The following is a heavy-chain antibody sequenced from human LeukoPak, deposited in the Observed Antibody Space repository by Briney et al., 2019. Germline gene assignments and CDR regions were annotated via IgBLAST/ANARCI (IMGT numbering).Heavy chain of an antibody. Sequence: PGGSLRLSCAASGFTVSSNYMSWVRQAPGKGLEWVSVIYSGGSTYYADSVKGRFTISRDNSKNTLYLQMSSLRAEDTAVYYCARDRIGFVNWCDPWGQGTLVTVSS. D-gene: IGHD3-22*01. CDR3: ARDRIGFVNWCDP. J-gene: IGHJ5*02. CDR2: IYSGGST. CDR1: GFTVSSNY. V-gene: IGHV3-66*01.